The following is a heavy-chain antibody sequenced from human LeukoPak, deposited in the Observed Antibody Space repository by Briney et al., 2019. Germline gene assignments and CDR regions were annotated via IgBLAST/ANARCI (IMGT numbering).Heavy chain of an antibody. CDR1: GGSVSSGSYY. J-gene: IGHJ5*02. D-gene: IGHD6-25*01. Sequence: NASETLSLTCTVSGGSVSSGSYYWSWIRQPPGKGLEWIGEINHSGSTNYNPSLKSRVTISVDTSKNQFSLKLSSVTAADTAVYYCARRAVHSGVNPWGQGTLVTVSS. CDR3: ARRAVHSGVNP. V-gene: IGHV4-39*07. CDR2: INHSGST.